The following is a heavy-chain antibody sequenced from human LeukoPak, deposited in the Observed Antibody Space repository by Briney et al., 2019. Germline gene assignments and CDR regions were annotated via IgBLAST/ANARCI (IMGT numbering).Heavy chain of an antibody. CDR2: TNQEGSEK. Sequence: GGSLRLSCAASGFTLSTYWMSWVRQAPGKGLEWVANTNQEGSEKSYVDSVKGRFTISKDNAKNALYLQMNSLRAEDTAVYYCARDPKWLDYWGQGTLVTVSS. J-gene: IGHJ4*02. CDR3: ARDPKWLDY. V-gene: IGHV3-7*01. CDR1: GFTLSTYW. D-gene: IGHD5-12*01.